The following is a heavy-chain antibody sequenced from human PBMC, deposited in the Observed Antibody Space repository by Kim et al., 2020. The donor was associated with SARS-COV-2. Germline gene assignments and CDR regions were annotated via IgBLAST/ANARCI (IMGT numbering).Heavy chain of an antibody. CDR1: GFTFSSYC. J-gene: IGHJ4*02. D-gene: IGHD3-10*01. V-gene: IGHV3-33*05. CDR2: ISYDGSNK. CDR3: AREPHRFFDWIVAPGSLGY. Sequence: GGSLRLSCAASGFTFSSYCMHWVRQAPGKGLEWVAVISYDGSNKYYADSVKGRFTISRDNSKNTLYLQMNSLRAEDTAVYYCAREPHRFFDWIVAPGSLGYRGQGTLVTVSS.